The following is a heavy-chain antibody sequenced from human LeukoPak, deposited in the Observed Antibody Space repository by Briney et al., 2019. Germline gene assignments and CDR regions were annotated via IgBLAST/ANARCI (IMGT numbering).Heavy chain of an antibody. CDR2: ISYDGSNK. V-gene: IGHV3-30-3*01. CDR3: ARGTDYYYGMDV. CDR1: GFTFTTYA. Sequence: GRSLRLSCAASGFTFTTYAMHWVRQAPGKGLEWVTAISYDGSNKYYADSVRGRVTISRDNSKNTLYLQMNSLRVEDTAVYYCARGTDYYYGMDVWGQGTTVTVSS. J-gene: IGHJ6*02. D-gene: IGHD4-17*01.